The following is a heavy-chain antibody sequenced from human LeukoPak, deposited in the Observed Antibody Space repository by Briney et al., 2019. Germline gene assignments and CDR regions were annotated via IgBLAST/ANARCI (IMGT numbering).Heavy chain of an antibody. CDR1: GGTFSSYA. J-gene: IGHJ6*03. CDR3: ARGGYYYDSSEAYYMDV. Sequence: SVKVSCKASGGTFSSYAISWVRQAPGQGLEWMGGIIPIFGTANYAQKFQGRVTITADESTSTAYMELSSLRSEDTAVYYCARGGYYYDSSEAYYMDVWGKGTTVTVSS. CDR2: IIPIFGTA. D-gene: IGHD3-22*01. V-gene: IGHV1-69*13.